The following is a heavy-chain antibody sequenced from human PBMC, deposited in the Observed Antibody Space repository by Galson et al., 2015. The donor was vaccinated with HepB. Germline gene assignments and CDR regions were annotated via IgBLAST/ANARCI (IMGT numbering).Heavy chain of an antibody. J-gene: IGHJ4*02. CDR2: IIPIFGTA. D-gene: IGHD3-10*01. CDR1: GGTFSSYS. V-gene: IGHV1-69*13. Sequence: SVKVSCKASGGTFSSYSITWVRQAPGQGLEWMGGIIPIFGTANYAQKFQGRVTITADGSTSTAYMELSSLRSEDTAVYYCARGFYGSGSYRYYFDYWGQGTLVTVSS. CDR3: ARGFYGSGSYRYYFDY.